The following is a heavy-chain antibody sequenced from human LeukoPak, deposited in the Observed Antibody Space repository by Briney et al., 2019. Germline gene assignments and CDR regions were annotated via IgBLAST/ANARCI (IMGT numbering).Heavy chain of an antibody. V-gene: IGHV1-18*01. CDR3: ARVRGSDPRYDAFDI. Sequence: GASVKVSCKASGYTFTNYGISWVRQAPGQGLEWMGWISAYNGNTNYAQKLQGRVTMTTDTSTSTAYMELRSLRSDDTAVYYCARVRGSDPRYDAFDIWGQGTMVTVSS. CDR2: ISAYNGNT. CDR1: GYTFTNYG. J-gene: IGHJ3*02. D-gene: IGHD1-26*01.